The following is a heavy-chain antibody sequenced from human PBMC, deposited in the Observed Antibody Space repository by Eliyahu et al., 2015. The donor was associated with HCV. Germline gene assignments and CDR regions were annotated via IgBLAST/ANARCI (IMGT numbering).Heavy chain of an antibody. J-gene: IGHJ4*02. Sequence: EVQLVESGGGLVKPGGSLRLSCXASGFNFNDVWMSWVRQAPGKGLEWVGRIKTKTDGWTTDYAAPVKGRFTISRDDSKKTLALQMNSLKTEDTAMYYCTTDFNYWGRGTLVTVSS. CDR3: TTDFNY. CDR1: GFNFNDVW. CDR2: IKTKTDGWTT. V-gene: IGHV3-15*01.